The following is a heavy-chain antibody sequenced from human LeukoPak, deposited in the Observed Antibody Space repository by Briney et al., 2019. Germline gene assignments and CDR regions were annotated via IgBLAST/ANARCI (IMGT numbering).Heavy chain of an antibody. CDR1: GYTFTGYY. V-gene: IGHV1-2*02. CDR3: ARGNVLRYFDWLLFDAFDI. J-gene: IGHJ3*02. Sequence: ASVKVSCKASGYTFTGYYMHWVRQAPGQGLERMGWINPNSGGTNYAQKFQGRVTMTRDTSISTAYMELSRLRSDDTAVYYCARGNVLRYFDWLLFDAFDIWGQGTMVTVSS. CDR2: INPNSGGT. D-gene: IGHD3-9*01.